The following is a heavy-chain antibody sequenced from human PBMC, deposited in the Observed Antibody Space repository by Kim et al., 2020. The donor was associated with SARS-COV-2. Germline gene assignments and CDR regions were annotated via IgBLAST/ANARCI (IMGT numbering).Heavy chain of an antibody. CDR2: IKSKTDGGTT. J-gene: IGHJ4*02. V-gene: IGHV3-15*01. CDR1: GFTFSNAW. CDR3: TTEGYNSRRGYFDY. Sequence: GGSLRLSCAASGFTFSNAWMSWVRQAPGKGLEWVGRIKSKTDGGTTDYAAPVKGRFTISRDDSKNTLYLQMNSLKTEDTAVYYCTTEGYNSRRGYFDYWGQGTLVTVSS. D-gene: IGHD5-12*01.